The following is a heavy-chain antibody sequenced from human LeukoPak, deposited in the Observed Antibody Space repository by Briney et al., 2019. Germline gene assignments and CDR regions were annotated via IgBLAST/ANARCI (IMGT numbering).Heavy chain of an antibody. CDR3: ARTGYSLI. CDR2: IYYSGST. D-gene: IGHD2-15*01. J-gene: IGHJ3*02. Sequence: SETLSLTCTVSGGSISSSSYYWGWIRQPPGKGLEWIGSIYYSGSTYYNPSLKSRVTISVDTSKNQFSLKLSSVTAADTAVYYCARTGYSLIWGQGTMVTVSS. V-gene: IGHV4-39*07. CDR1: GGSISSSSYY.